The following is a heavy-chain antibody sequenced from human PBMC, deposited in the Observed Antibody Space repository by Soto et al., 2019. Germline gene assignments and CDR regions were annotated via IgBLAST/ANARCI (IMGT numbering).Heavy chain of an antibody. Sequence: ASVKVSCKASGYTFTGYYMHWVRQAPGQGLEWMGWINPNSGGTNYAQKFQGWVTMTRGTSISTAYMELSRLRSDDTAVYYCARDGSRMATEYYFDYWGQGTLVTVSS. CDR1: GYTFTGYY. D-gene: IGHD5-12*01. CDR2: INPNSGGT. J-gene: IGHJ4*02. V-gene: IGHV1-2*04. CDR3: ARDGSRMATEYYFDY.